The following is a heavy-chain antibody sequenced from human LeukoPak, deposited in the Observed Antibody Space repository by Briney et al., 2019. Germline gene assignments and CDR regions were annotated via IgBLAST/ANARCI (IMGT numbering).Heavy chain of an antibody. D-gene: IGHD1-26*01. J-gene: IGHJ4*02. CDR3: AREGGSYGSFDY. CDR2: IYYSGST. V-gene: IGHV4-59*01. CDR1: GGSINNYY. Sequence: KPSETLSLTCTVSGGSINNYYWSWIRQPPGKGLEWIGYIYYSGSTSYNPSLKSRVTISVDTSKNQFSLKLSSVTAADTAVYYCAREGGSYGSFDYWGQGTLVTVSS.